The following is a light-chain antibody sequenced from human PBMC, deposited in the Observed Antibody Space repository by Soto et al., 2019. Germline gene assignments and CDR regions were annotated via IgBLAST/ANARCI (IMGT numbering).Light chain of an antibody. Sequence: EIVMTQSPATLSVSPGERATLSCRASQSISSNLVWYQQKAGQAPRLLIYGASTRATGIPARFSGSGSGTEFTLTISSLQSEDYAVYFCQQYIRWPLTFGGGTKVDIK. CDR1: QSISSN. J-gene: IGKJ4*01. V-gene: IGKV3-15*01. CDR2: GAS. CDR3: QQYIRWPLT.